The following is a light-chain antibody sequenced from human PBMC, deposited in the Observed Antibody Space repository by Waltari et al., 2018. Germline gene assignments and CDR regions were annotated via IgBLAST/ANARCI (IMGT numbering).Light chain of an antibody. CDR1: QSVCVT. V-gene: IGKV3-15*01. CDR2: DTS. Sequence: EIVMTPSPATLFVSAGTRATLSCRASQSVCVTLAWYQQKPGQAPNLLIYDTSTRATGVPAKFSGSGSGTEFTLTISSLQSEDFAIYYCQQYNLWPRTFGQGTRVEIK. CDR3: QQYNLWPRT. J-gene: IGKJ1*01.